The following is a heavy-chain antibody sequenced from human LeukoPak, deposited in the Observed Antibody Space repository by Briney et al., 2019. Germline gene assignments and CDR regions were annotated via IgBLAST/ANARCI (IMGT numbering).Heavy chain of an antibody. V-gene: IGHV1-24*01. CDR1: GYTLTELS. J-gene: IGHJ3*02. CDR3: AIRTADSYGFDAFDI. CDR2: FDPEDGET. Sequence: GASVKVSCKVSGYTLTELSMHWVRQAPGKGLEWMGGFDPEDGETIYAQKFQGRVTMTEDTSTDTAYMELSSVRYEDTAVYYCAIRTADSYGFDAFDIWGQGTMVTVSS. D-gene: IGHD5-18*01.